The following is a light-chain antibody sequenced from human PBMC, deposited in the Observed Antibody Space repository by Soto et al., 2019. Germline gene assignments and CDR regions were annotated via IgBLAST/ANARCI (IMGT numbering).Light chain of an antibody. CDR1: SSNIGSNT. CDR2: SSD. V-gene: IGLV1-44*01. CDR3: AAWDDGLNGWV. J-gene: IGLJ3*02. Sequence: QSVLTQPPSASGTPGQRVTISCSGSSSNIGSNTVNWYQHLPGTAPKLLIYSSDQRPSGVPDRFSGSKSGTSASLAISGLQSEDEADYYCAAWDDGLNGWVFGGGTKLTVL.